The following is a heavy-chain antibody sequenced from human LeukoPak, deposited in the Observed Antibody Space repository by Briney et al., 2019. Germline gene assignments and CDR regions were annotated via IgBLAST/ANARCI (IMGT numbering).Heavy chain of an antibody. CDR3: ATYTDYLTSFDP. D-gene: IGHD4-11*01. CDR2: IYYSGSP. CDR1: GGSINSRSYH. J-gene: IGHJ5*02. Sequence: PSETLSLTCTVSGGSINSRSYHWGWMRQPPGKGLELIGSIYYSGSPNYNPSLNSRVSISADTSKNQFSLLLSSVTAADTAFYYCATYTDYLTSFDPWGQGTLVTVSS. V-gene: IGHV4-39*01.